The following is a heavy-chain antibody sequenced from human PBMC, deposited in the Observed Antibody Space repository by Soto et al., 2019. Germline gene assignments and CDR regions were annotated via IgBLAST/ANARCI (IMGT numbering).Heavy chain of an antibody. CDR3: AREGVGVHYYYYGMDV. CDR1: GGSSSGYY. D-gene: IGHD1-26*01. Sequence: SETLSLTCAVYGGSSSGYYWSWIRQPPGKGLEWIGEINHSGSTNYNPSLKSRVTISVDTSKNQFSLKLSSVTAADTAVYYCAREGVGVHYYYYGMDVWGQGTTVTVSS. V-gene: IGHV4-34*01. J-gene: IGHJ6*02. CDR2: INHSGST.